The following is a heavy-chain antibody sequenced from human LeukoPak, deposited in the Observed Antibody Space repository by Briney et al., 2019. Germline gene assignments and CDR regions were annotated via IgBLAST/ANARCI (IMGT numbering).Heavy chain of an antibody. CDR1: GYTFTSYG. V-gene: IGHV1-18*01. CDR3: ARDRYYDFWSGTNAIFDY. Sequence: ASVTVSCKASGYTFTSYGISWVRQAPGQGIEWMGWISAYNGNTNYAQKLQGRVTMTTDTSTSTVYMELRSLSSDDTAVYYCARDRYYDFWSGTNAIFDYWGQGTLVTVSS. J-gene: IGHJ4*02. D-gene: IGHD3-3*01. CDR2: ISAYNGNT.